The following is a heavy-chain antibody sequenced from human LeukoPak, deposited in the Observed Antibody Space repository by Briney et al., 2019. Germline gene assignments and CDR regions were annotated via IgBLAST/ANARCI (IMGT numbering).Heavy chain of an antibody. CDR2: ISSSSSYI. D-gene: IGHD2-2*01. CDR3: AREGGSVVVPAEGMDV. CDR1: GFTFSSYS. V-gene: IGHV3-21*01. J-gene: IGHJ6*02. Sequence: GGSLRLSRAPSGFTFSSYSMNWVRQAPGNGRECVSSISSSSSYIYYAHSVKGRFTTSRDNAKSSLYLQMNSLRAEDTAVYYCAREGGSVVVPAEGMDVWGQGTTVTVSS.